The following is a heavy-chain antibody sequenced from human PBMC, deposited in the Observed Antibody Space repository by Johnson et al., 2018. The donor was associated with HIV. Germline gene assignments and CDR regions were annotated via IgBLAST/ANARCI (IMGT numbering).Heavy chain of an antibody. Sequence: VQLVESGGDLVEPGESLRLSCAASGVTFSSYAMSWVRQAPGKGLEWVSAISGSGGSTYYADSVKGRFTISRDNSKNTMSLQMNSPRVEDTAVYYCARVRGGRENAFDIWGQGTMVTVSS. CDR2: ISGSGGST. CDR3: ARVRGGRENAFDI. D-gene: IGHD1-26*01. CDR1: GVTFSSYA. V-gene: IGHV3-23*04. J-gene: IGHJ3*02.